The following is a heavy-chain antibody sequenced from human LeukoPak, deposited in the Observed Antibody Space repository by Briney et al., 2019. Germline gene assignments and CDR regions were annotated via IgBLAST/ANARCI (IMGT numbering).Heavy chain of an antibody. CDR2: IRYDGNNK. V-gene: IGHV3-30*02. CDR3: ARTYNPDY. Sequence: GGSLRLSCTASGFTLSSTGMHWVRQAPGKGLEWVSYIRYDGNNKYYGDSVKGRLTVSRDNSKNTLYLQMNSLRVEDTAVYYCARTYNPDYWGQGTLVTVSS. D-gene: IGHD1-14*01. J-gene: IGHJ4*02. CDR1: GFTLSSTG.